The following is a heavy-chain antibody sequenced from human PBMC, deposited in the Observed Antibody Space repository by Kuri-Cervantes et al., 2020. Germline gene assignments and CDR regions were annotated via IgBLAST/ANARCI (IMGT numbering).Heavy chain of an antibody. D-gene: IGHD3-22*01. CDR2: ISSSSSYI. J-gene: IGHJ3*02. CDR1: GFTFSYYY. Sequence: GESLKISCAASGFTFSYYYMSGVRQAPGKGLEWVSSISSSSSYIYYADSVKGRFTISRDNAKNSLYLQMNGLRAEDTAVYYCAIHRKAYYYDSSGRKNAFDIWGQGTMVTVSS. CDR3: AIHRKAYYYDSSGRKNAFDI. V-gene: IGHV3-21*01.